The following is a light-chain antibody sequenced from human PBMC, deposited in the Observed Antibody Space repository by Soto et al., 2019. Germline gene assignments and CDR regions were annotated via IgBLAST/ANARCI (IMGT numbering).Light chain of an antibody. CDR1: SSNVATNT. Sequence: QSVLMQPPSASGTPGQRVTISCSGSSSNVATNTVNWYQQLPGAAPKVLVYSNNQRPSGVPDRFSGSKSGTSASLAISGLQSEDEADYYCAACDYGVDAVLFGGGTKLTVL. J-gene: IGLJ2*01. CDR3: AACDYGVDAVL. CDR2: SNN. V-gene: IGLV1-44*01.